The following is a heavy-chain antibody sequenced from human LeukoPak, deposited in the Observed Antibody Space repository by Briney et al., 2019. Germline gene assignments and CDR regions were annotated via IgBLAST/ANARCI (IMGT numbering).Heavy chain of an antibody. CDR1: GFTFSSYA. CDR2: IASDGNDQ. D-gene: IGHD3-9*01. Sequence: GGSLRLSCAASGFTFSSYAMSWVRQAPGKGLEWVTVIASDGNDQHYADSMKGRFTISRDNSKNTVFLQMNSLRIEDTAVYYCARDFDQGGADYYFAYWGQGTLVTVSS. V-gene: IGHV3-30-3*01. CDR3: ARDFDQGGADYYFAY. J-gene: IGHJ4*02.